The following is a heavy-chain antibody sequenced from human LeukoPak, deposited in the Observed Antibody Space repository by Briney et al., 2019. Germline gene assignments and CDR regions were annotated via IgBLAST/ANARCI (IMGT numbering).Heavy chain of an antibody. J-gene: IGHJ5*02. Sequence: KPSETLSLTCTVSGGSICHYYWRWLRQSAGKGLEWIGRISSSGSTNYNPSLKSRVTMSVGTSKNRFSLNLTSVTAADTAVYYCAREVEAAGRGFDPWGQGTLVTVCS. CDR2: ISSSGST. CDR1: GGSICHYY. D-gene: IGHD6-13*01. V-gene: IGHV4-4*07. CDR3: AREVEAAGRGFDP.